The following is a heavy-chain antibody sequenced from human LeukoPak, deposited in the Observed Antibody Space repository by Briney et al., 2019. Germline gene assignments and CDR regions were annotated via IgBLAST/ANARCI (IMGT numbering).Heavy chain of an antibody. D-gene: IGHD2-15*01. CDR2: INHSGST. V-gene: IGHV4-34*01. CDR3: ARDPYCSGGSCGVRNAFDI. J-gene: IGHJ3*02. CDR1: GGSFSGYY. Sequence: PSETLSLTCAVYGGSFSGYYWSWIRQPPGKGLEWIGEINHSGSTNYNPSLKSRVTISVDTSKNQFSLKLSSVTAADTAVYYCARDPYCSGGSCGVRNAFDIWGQGTMVTVSS.